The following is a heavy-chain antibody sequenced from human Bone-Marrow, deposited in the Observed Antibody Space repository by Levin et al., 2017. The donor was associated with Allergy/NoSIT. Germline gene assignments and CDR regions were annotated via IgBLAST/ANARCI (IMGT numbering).Heavy chain of an antibody. CDR3: ARDADSSSWYGRPDY. J-gene: IGHJ4*02. CDR1: GFTFSDYY. Sequence: PGGSLRLSCAASGFTFSDYYMTWIRQAPGKGLEWVSYISRCGDTISYADSVQGRFTISRDNAMNSLYLQMNSLRAEDTAVYYCARDADSSSWYGRPDYWGQGTLVTVSS. D-gene: IGHD6-13*01. CDR2: ISRCGDTI. V-gene: IGHV3-11*01.